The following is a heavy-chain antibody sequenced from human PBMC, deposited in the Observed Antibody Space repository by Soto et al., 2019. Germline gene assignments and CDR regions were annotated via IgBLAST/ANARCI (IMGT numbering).Heavy chain of an antibody. Sequence: SETLSLTCTVSGGSISSYYWSWIRRPPGKGLEWIGYIYYSGSTNYNPSLKSRVTISVDTSKNQFSLKLNSVTAADTAVYYCASLVWGNYRYLDYWGQGALVTVSS. CDR1: GGSISSYY. J-gene: IGHJ4*02. CDR2: IYYSGST. V-gene: IGHV4-59*01. CDR3: ASLVWGNYRYLDY. D-gene: IGHD3-16*02.